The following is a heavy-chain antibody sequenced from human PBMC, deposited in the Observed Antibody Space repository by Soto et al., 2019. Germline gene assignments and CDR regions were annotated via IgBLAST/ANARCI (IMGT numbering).Heavy chain of an antibody. D-gene: IGHD4-17*01. CDR1: GYTFTASG. Sequence: QVQLVQSGPEVQKPGASLKVSCKASGYTFTASGISWVRHAPGQGLEWMGWTSIYNGHAEYSPKFLGRVVMTTDTSADTAYLELISLRPDDAALHYCARWDDYGASDQYHFDQWGQGTLVTVSS. CDR2: TSIYNGHA. CDR3: ARWDDYGASDQYHFDQ. V-gene: IGHV1-18*01. J-gene: IGHJ4*02.